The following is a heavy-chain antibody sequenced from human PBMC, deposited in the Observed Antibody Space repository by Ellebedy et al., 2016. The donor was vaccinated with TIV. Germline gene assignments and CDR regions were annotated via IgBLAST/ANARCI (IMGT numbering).Heavy chain of an antibody. Sequence: AASVKVSCKVSGYIFTDYYIHWFRQAPGQEFEWMGWINPNNGGTNYAQKLQDRVTMTRDTTISTVYMDLSRLTSDDTAVYYCTRGPSGGYFDYWGQGTLVPVSS. CDR2: INPNNGGT. V-gene: IGHV1-2*02. D-gene: IGHD3-10*01. CDR3: TRGPSGGYFDY. CDR1: GYIFTDYY. J-gene: IGHJ4*02.